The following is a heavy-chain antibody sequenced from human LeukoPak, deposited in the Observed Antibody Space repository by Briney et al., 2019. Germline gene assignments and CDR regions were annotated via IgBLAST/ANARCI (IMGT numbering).Heavy chain of an antibody. CDR2: ISWDGGST. Sequence: GGSLRLSCAASGFTFDDYAMHWVRQAPGKGLEWVSLISWDGGSTYYADSVKGQFTISRDNSKNSLYLQMNSLRAEDTAVYYCARGGTAKNYGMDVWGQGTTVTVSS. J-gene: IGHJ6*02. CDR1: GFTFDDYA. V-gene: IGHV3-43D*03. D-gene: IGHD5-18*01. CDR3: ARGGTAKNYGMDV.